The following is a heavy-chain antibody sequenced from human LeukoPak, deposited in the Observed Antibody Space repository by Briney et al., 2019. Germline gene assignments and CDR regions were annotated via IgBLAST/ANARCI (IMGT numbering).Heavy chain of an antibody. D-gene: IGHD6-6*01. CDR3: ARLRAARTESYFYYGMDV. V-gene: IGHV3-73*01. CDR1: GFTFSGSA. Sequence: GGSLRLSCAASGFTFSGSAIHWVRQASGRGLEWVGRIRSKADTAYAASVKGRFIISRDDSRNTAYLQMNSLQTEDTAVYYCARLRAARTESYFYYGMDVWGQGTTVTVSS. CDR2: IRSKADT. J-gene: IGHJ6*02.